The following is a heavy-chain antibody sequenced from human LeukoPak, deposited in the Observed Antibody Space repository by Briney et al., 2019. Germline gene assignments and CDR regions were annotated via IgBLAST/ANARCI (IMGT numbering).Heavy chain of an antibody. CDR3: VRDCSSASLSSGCYYAMDV. J-gene: IGHJ6*04. V-gene: IGHV3-7*03. CDR2: IKQDGSEK. Sequence: GGSLRLSCAASGFTFSDYWMTWVRQAPGKGLEWVAHIKQDGSEKYYVDSLKGRFTISKDNAKNSLFLQMNSLRAEDTAVYYCVRDCSSASLSSGCYYAMDVWGKGTTVTVSS. D-gene: IGHD2-2*01. CDR1: GFTFSDYW.